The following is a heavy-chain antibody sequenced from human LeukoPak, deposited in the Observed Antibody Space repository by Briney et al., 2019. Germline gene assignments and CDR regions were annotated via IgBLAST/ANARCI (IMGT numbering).Heavy chain of an antibody. V-gene: IGHV1-18*01. D-gene: IGHD6-13*01. J-gene: IGHJ4*02. CDR1: GYTFTSYG. CDR3: ACSSQWDY. CDR2: ISTYNGNT. Sequence: SVKVSCKASGYTFTSYGISWVRQAPGPGLECMGWISTYNGNTYYAQNLQGGFTMPTNTSISAAFMQLGKLTSDDTHGYGCACSSQWDYWRQGAMVTVCS.